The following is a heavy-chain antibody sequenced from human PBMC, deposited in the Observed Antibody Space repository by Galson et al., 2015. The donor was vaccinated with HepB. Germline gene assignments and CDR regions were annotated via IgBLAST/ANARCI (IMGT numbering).Heavy chain of an antibody. CDR1: GGTFSSYA. D-gene: IGHD2-2*03. V-gene: IGHV1-69*13. CDR2: IIPIFGTA. CDR3: AILPMDIVVVPAAMDYNDAFDI. J-gene: IGHJ3*02. Sequence: SVKVSCKASGGTFSSYAISWVRQAPGQGLEWMGGIIPIFGTANYAQKFQGRVTITADESTSTAYMELSSLRSEDTAVYYCAILPMDIVVVPAAMDYNDAFDIWGQGTMVTVSS.